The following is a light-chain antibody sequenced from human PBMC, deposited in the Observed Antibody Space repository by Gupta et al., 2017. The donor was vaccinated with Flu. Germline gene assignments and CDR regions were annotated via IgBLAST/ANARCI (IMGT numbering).Light chain of an antibody. Sequence: QSALTQPPSASGSPGQSATIACTGTSGDVGRYNYVSWYQQHPGKAPKLLISEVNRRPSGVPHRFSGSKSGNTASLTVSGLQAEDEAYYYCSSHAGSNNLFVFGTGTKVTVL. J-gene: IGLJ1*01. CDR2: EVN. CDR1: SGDVGRYNY. CDR3: SSHAGSNNLFV. V-gene: IGLV2-8*01.